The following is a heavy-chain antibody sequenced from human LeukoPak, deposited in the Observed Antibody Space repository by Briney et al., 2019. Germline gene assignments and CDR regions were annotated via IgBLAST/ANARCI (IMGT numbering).Heavy chain of an antibody. Sequence: GESLKISCKGSGYSFTSYWIGWVRQMPGKGLEWMGIIYPGDSDTRYSPSFLGQVTISADKSISTAYLQWSSLKASDTAMYYCARLFLGPNYYYYYMDVWGKGTTVTVSS. CDR1: GYSFTSYW. D-gene: IGHD2/OR15-2a*01. CDR3: ARLFLGPNYYYYYMDV. V-gene: IGHV5-51*01. J-gene: IGHJ6*03. CDR2: IYPGDSDT.